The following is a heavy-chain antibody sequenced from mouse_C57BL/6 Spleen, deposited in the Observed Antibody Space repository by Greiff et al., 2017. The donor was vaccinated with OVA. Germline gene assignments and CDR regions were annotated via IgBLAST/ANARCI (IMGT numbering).Heavy chain of an antibody. V-gene: IGHV3-6*01. Sequence: EVKLEESGPGLVKPSQSLSLTCSVPGYSITSGYYWNWIRQFPGNKLEWMGYISYDGSNNYNPSLKNRISITRDTSKNQFFLKLNSVTTEDTATYYCARDGEGYYFDYWGQGTTLTVSS. J-gene: IGHJ2*01. CDR2: ISYDGSN. CDR1: GYSITSGYY. CDR3: ARDGEGYYFDY.